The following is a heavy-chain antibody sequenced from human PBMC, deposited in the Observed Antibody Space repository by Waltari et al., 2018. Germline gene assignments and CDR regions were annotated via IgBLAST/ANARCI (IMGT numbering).Heavy chain of an antibody. CDR3: ARVGDYHGSGRFGLDV. J-gene: IGHJ6*02. Sequence: QVQLQQWGAGLLKPSETLSLTCAVYDGSFSGYFWSWIRQSPGKGLEWIGQINRDGSNIYNPSLKSRVAMSVDTLKSQISLRLTSVTAADAVVYYCARVGDYHGSGRFGLDVWGQGTRVTVSS. V-gene: IGHV4-34*01. CDR1: DGSFSGYF. CDR2: INRDGSN. D-gene: IGHD3-10*01.